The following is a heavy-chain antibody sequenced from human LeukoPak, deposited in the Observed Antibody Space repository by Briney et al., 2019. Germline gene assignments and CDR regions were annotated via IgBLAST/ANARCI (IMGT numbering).Heavy chain of an antibody. V-gene: IGHV4-34*01. CDR2: INHSGST. J-gene: IGHJ4*02. Sequence: SETLSLTCAVYGGSFSGYYWSWIRQPPGKGLEWIGEINHSGSTNYNPSLKSRVTISVDTSKNQFSLKLSSVTAADTAVYYCAKGVKSGLDYLGSGSQTSYFDYWGQETLVTVSS. CDR1: GGSFSGYY. CDR3: AKGVKSGLDYLGSGSQTSYFDY. D-gene: IGHD3-10*01.